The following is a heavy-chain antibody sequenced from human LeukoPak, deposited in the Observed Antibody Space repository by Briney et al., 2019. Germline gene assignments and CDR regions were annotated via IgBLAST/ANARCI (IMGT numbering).Heavy chain of an antibody. CDR1: GGSISSSSYY. CDR3: ARHARTWGYSYGHTDY. J-gene: IGHJ4*02. Sequence: SETLSLTCTVSGGSISSSSYYWGWIRQPPGKGLEWIGSIYYSGSTYYNPSLKSRVTISVDTSKNQFSLKLSSVTAADTAVYYCARHARTWGYSYGHTDYWGQGTLVTASS. CDR2: IYYSGST. V-gene: IGHV4-39*01. D-gene: IGHD5-18*01.